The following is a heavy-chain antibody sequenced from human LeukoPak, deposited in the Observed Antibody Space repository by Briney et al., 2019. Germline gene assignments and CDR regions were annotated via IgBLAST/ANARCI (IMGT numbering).Heavy chain of an antibody. CDR1: GGSISSYY. Sequence: SETLSLTCTVSGGSISSYYWSWIRQPPGKGLEWIGYIYTSGSTNYNPSLKSRVTISVDTSKNQFSLKLSSVTAADTAVYYCARRVVLEQQLIDYWGQGTLVTVSS. V-gene: IGHV4-4*09. D-gene: IGHD6-13*01. J-gene: IGHJ4*02. CDR3: ARRVVLEQQLIDY. CDR2: IYTSGST.